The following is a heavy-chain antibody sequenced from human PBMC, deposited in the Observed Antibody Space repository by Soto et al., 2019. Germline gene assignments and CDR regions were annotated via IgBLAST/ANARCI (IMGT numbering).Heavy chain of an antibody. V-gene: IGHV3-33*08. CDR2: IWYDGSSK. CDR1: GFTFSSYW. CDR3: ARELAYDYSNYELGY. D-gene: IGHD4-4*01. J-gene: IGHJ4*02. Sequence: GGSLRLSCAASGFTFSSYWMHWVRQAPGKGLVWVSGIWYDGSSKNYADSVKGRFTISRDNSKNTLYLQMNSLRAEDTAVYYCARELAYDYSNYELGYWGQGTLVTVSS.